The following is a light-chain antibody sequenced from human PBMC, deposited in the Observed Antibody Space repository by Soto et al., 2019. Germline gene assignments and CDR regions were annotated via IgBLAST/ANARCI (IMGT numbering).Light chain of an antibody. CDR3: SSYGGSNNYV. J-gene: IGLJ1*01. Sequence: QSALTQPPSASGSPGQSVTLSCTGTSSDVGGYKYVSWYQQHPGKAPKLMIYEVSKRPSGVPDRFSGSKSGNTASLTVSGLQAEDEADYYCSSYGGSNNYVFGTGTKLTVL. CDR2: EVS. V-gene: IGLV2-8*01. CDR1: SSDVGGYKY.